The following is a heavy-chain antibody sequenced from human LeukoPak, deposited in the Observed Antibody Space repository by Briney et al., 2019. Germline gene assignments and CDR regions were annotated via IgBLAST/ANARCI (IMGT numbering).Heavy chain of an antibody. D-gene: IGHD3-10*01. CDR1: GGSFSGYY. CDR3: ARSPGHYYYGMDV. V-gene: IGHV4-34*01. CDR2: INHSGST. Sequence: SETLSLTCAVYGGSFSGYYWSWIRQPPGKGLGWIGEINHSGSTNYNPSLKSRVTISVDTSKNQFSLKLSSVTAADTAVYYCARSPGHYYYGMDVWGQGTTVTVSS. J-gene: IGHJ6*02.